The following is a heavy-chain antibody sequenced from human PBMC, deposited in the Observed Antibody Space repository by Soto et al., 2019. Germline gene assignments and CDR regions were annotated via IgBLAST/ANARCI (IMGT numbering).Heavy chain of an antibody. CDR2: ITRDSNHI. Sequence: GGSLRLSCAASGFTFSAYTINWVRQAPGKGLEWVASITRDSNHIYFADSVKGRFTLSRDNGKNSVFLQMNSLTGEDTAVYYCARTRSAWSDFHYYSLDVWGQGTTVTVSS. V-gene: IGHV3-21*01. J-gene: IGHJ6*02. CDR3: ARTRSAWSDFHYYSLDV. D-gene: IGHD1-26*01. CDR1: GFTFSAYT.